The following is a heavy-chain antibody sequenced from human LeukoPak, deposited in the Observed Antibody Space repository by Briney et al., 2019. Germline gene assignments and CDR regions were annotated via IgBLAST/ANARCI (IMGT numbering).Heavy chain of an antibody. CDR1: GGTFSSYA. CDR2: IIPIFGTA. CDR3: ARLRWGAKVTSAYYYYGMDV. D-gene: IGHD3-16*01. V-gene: IGHV1-69*05. Sequence: GSSVKVSCKASGGTFSSYAISWVRQAPGQGLEWMGGIIPIFGTANYAQKFQGRVTITTDESTSTAYMELSSLRSEDTAVYYCARLRWGAKVTSAYYYYGMDVWGQGTTVTVSS. J-gene: IGHJ6*02.